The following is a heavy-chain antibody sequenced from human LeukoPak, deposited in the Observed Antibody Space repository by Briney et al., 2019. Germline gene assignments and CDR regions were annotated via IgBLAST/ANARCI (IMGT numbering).Heavy chain of an antibody. J-gene: IGHJ4*02. Sequence: GGSLRLSCAASGFTFSSYAMHWVRQAPGKGLEWVAVISYDGSNKYYADSVKGRFTISRDNSKNTLYLQMNSLRAEDTAVYYCARARPRYCSGGSSYFAYWGQGTLVTVSS. V-gene: IGHV3-30*04. CDR2: ISYDGSNK. CDR1: GFTFSSYA. D-gene: IGHD2-15*01. CDR3: ARARPRYCSGGSSYFAY.